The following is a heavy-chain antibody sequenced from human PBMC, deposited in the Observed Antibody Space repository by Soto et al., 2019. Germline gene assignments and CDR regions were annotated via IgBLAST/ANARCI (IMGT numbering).Heavy chain of an antibody. Sequence: QVQLQESGPGLVKPSETLSLTCSVSGGSISFSNWNWIRQSPGKGLEWIGYIYNSGRTNYHPSLTRRVPTSVDTYKNQFSLQLSSATAADTAFYYWAKGDSTTHGDAFDIWGQGTMVTVSP. D-gene: IGHD6-13*01. CDR2: IYNSGRT. J-gene: IGHJ3*02. CDR1: GGSISFSN. CDR3: AKGDSTTHGDAFDI. V-gene: IGHV4-59*01.